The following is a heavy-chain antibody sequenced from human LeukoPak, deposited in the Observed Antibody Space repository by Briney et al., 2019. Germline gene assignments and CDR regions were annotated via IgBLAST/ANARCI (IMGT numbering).Heavy chain of an antibody. CDR1: GGSISSSSYY. J-gene: IGHJ3*02. Sequence: SETLSLTCTVSGGSISSSSYYWGWIRQPPGKGLEWIGRIYYSGSTYYNPSLKSRVTISVDTSKNQFSLKLSSVTAADTAVYYCARHDSGSSWYGQGLGAFDIWGQGTMVTVSS. CDR3: ARHDSGSSWYGQGLGAFDI. CDR2: IYYSGST. V-gene: IGHV4-39*01. D-gene: IGHD6-13*01.